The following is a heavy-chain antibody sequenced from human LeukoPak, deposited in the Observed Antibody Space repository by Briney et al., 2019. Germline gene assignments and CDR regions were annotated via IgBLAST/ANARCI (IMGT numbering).Heavy chain of an antibody. V-gene: IGHV4-39*01. CDR1: GGSISSSSYY. CDR3: ARNPIVAQLSAFDI. Sequence: SETLSLTCTVSGGSISSSSYYWGWIRQPPGKGLEWIGSIYYSGSTYYNPSLKSRVTISVDTSKNQFSLKLSSVTAADTAVYYCARNPIVAQLSAFDIWGQGTMVTVSS. CDR2: IYYSGST. J-gene: IGHJ3*02. D-gene: IGHD5-12*01.